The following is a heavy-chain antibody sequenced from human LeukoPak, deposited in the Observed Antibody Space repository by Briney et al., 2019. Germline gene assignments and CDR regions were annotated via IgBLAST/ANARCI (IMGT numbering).Heavy chain of an antibody. CDR1: GLTFSSYG. CDR2: ISSTGGTT. J-gene: IGHJ6*03. Sequence: GRTLRLSCAASGLTFSSYGMSWVRQAPGKGLEWVSSISSTGGTTYYADSVKGRFTIARDNSKNTLYLQMNSLRAEDTAIYYCAKNGDRGAYCTGGTCYPYFYYYMDVWGKGTTVTI. CDR3: AKNGDRGAYCTGGTCYPYFYYYMDV. D-gene: IGHD2-15*01. V-gene: IGHV3-23*01.